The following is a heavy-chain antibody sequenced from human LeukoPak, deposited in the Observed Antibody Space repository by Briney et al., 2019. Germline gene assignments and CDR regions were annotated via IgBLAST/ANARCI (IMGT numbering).Heavy chain of an antibody. D-gene: IGHD5-18*01. CDR3: AKELGLQGRYTYGLYNS. V-gene: IGHV3-30*18. J-gene: IGHJ4*02. Sequence: GRSLRLSCAASGFTFSTYGMYWVRQAPGKGLEWVAVISFDGSNKYYADSVKGRFTISRDNSKNTLYLQMNSLRPEDTALYYCAKELGLQGRYTYGLYNSWGQGTLVTVSS. CDR1: GFTFSTYG. CDR2: ISFDGSNK.